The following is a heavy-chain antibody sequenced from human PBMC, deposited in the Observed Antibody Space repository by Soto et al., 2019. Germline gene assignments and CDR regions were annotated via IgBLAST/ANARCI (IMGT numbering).Heavy chain of an antibody. CDR3: ARGDRGAFDL. CDR1: GFTFSYYW. V-gene: IGHV3-74*03. J-gene: IGHJ3*01. D-gene: IGHD1-26*01. Sequence: EVQLVESGGGLVQPGESLRLHCAASGFTFSYYWMHWVRQTPGKGLLWVSHIHNDGSRTTYADSVKGRFTISRDNARNTVYLQMNSLRDDDTAVYYCARGDRGAFDLWGQGTAVTVSS. CDR2: IHNDGSRT.